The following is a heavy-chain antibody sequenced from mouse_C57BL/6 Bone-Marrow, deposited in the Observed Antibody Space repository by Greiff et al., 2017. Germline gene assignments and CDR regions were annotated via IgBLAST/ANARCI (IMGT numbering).Heavy chain of an antibody. CDR3: TTYSNYWYFDV. D-gene: IGHD2-5*01. CDR1: GYNIKDDY. Sequence: VQLQQSGAELVRPGASVKLSCTASGYNIKDDYMHWVKQRPEQGLEWIGCIDPENGGTEYASKFQGKATLTADTSSNTAYLQLSSLTSEDTAVYYCTTYSNYWYFDVWGTGTTVTVSS. V-gene: IGHV14-4*01. J-gene: IGHJ1*03. CDR2: IDPENGGT.